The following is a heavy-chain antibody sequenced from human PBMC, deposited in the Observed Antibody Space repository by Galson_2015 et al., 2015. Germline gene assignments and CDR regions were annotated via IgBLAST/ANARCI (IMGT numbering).Heavy chain of an antibody. Sequence: SLRLSCAASGFTFSSYAMNWVRQPPGKGLEWVSGISGSGGTTYYADSVKGRFTISRDNSKNTLYLQMNRLRAEDTAVYYCAKDGAMGYGTQKGCYFDLWGRATLVT. CDR1: GFTFSSYA. D-gene: IGHD1-1*01. CDR2: ISGSGGTT. V-gene: IGHV3-23*01. J-gene: IGHJ2*01. CDR3: AKDGAMGYGTQKGCYFDL.